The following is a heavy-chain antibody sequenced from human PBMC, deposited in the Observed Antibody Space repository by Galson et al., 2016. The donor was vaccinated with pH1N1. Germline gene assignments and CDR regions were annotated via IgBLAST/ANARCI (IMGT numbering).Heavy chain of an antibody. J-gene: IGHJ4*01. V-gene: IGHV3-21*01. CDR2: ISSGGTDA. Sequence: SLRLSCAASGFTFNYYSMNWVRQAPGKGLEWVSSISSGGTDAYYTDSLKGRFTISRDNAKNSLYLQMNSLRVDDTAADYCASLSRPGVGSDCWGQEPWSPSPQ. CDR1: GFTFNYYS. D-gene: IGHD1-14*01. CDR3: ASLSRPGVGSDC.